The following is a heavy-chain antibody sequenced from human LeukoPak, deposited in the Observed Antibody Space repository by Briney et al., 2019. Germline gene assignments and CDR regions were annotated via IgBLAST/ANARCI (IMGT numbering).Heavy chain of an antibody. D-gene: IGHD2-21*02. CDR1: GYTFNAYG. J-gene: IGHJ1*01. CDR2: IIPIFGTA. V-gene: IGHV1-69*13. Sequence: GASVKVSCKTSGYTFNAYGITWVRQAPGQGLEWMGGIIPIFGTANYAQKFQGRVTITADESTSTAYMELSSLRSEDTAVYYCARAYCGGDCYSGLQHWGQGTLVTVSS. CDR3: ARAYCGGDCYSGLQH.